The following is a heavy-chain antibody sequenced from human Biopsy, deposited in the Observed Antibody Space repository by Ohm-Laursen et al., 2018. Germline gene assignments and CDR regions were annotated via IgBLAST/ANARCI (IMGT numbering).Heavy chain of an antibody. CDR1: GGSIGGSGDY. V-gene: IGHV4-61*08. CDR2: ISATGTT. D-gene: IGHD3-3*01. Sequence: TLSLTCTVSGGSIGGSGDYWSWIRQPPGKGLEWIGYISATGTTNYNPSLRGRVAMSVDTSKNQFSLQLTSVTAADTAMFFCARLFRLDDYWNDDPPDGFDVWGQGTMVTVSS. CDR3: ARLFRLDDYWNDDPPDGFDV. J-gene: IGHJ3*01.